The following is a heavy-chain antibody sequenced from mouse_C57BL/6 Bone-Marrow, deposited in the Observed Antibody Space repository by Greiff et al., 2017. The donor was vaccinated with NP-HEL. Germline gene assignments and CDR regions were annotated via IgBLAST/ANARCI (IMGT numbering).Heavy chain of an antibody. CDR1: GFTFSDYY. CDR2: ISNGGGST. J-gene: IGHJ1*03. D-gene: IGHD2-3*01. CDR3: ARQNDGYLWYFDV. V-gene: IGHV5-12*01. Sequence: EVKVVESGGGLVQPGGSLKLSCAASGFTFSDYYMYWVRQTPEKRLEWVAYISNGGGSTYYPDTVKGRFTISRDNAKNTLYLQMSRLKSEDTAMYYCARQNDGYLWYFDVWGTGTTVTVSS.